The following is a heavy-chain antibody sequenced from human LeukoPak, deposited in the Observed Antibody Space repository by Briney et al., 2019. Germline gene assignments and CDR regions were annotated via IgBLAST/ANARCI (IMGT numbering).Heavy chain of an antibody. CDR1: GFTFDDYA. Sequence: GGSLRLSCAASGFTFDDYAMHWVRQAPGKGLEWVSGISWNSGSIGYADSVKGRFTVSRDNAKNSLYLQMNSLRAEDTAVYYCATSSEYSSSSIYFDYWGQGTLVTVSS. J-gene: IGHJ4*02. D-gene: IGHD6-6*01. V-gene: IGHV3-9*01. CDR3: ATSSEYSSSSIYFDY. CDR2: ISWNSGSI.